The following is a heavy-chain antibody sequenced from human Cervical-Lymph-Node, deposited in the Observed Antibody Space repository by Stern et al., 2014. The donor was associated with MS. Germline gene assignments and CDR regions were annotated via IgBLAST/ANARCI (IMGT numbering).Heavy chain of an antibody. D-gene: IGHD6-13*01. J-gene: IGHJ4*02. CDR1: GGSINYNY. V-gene: IGHV4-59*01. CDR3: ARVLRLRVIGAPGAGYYFDY. CDR2: IFFRGST. Sequence: QVQLVESGPGLLKPSETLSLTCTVSGGSINYNYWGWIRQPQRRALERMGYIFFRGSTTYNPSLKSRVTISVDTSKNQFSLNLNSVTAADTAVYYCARVLRLRVIGAPGAGYYFDYWGQGTLVTVPS.